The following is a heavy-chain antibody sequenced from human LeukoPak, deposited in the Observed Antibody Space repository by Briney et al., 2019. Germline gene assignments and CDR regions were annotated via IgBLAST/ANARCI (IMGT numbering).Heavy chain of an antibody. D-gene: IGHD6-13*01. Sequence: SETLSLTCAVYGGSFSGYYWSWIRPPPGKELEWIGEINHSGSTNYNPSLKSRVTISVDTSKNQFSLKLSSVTAADTAVYYCARDNSSSWYWAKVTRNWFDPWGQGTLVTVSS. CDR1: GGSFSGYY. CDR3: ARDNSSSWYWAKVTRNWFDP. J-gene: IGHJ5*02. V-gene: IGHV4-34*01. CDR2: INHSGST.